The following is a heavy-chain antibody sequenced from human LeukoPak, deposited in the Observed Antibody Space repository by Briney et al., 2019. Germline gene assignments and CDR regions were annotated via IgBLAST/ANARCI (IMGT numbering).Heavy chain of an antibody. V-gene: IGHV3-33*01. Sequence: LPGKSLRLSCAASGFIFSNYVMHWVRQAPGKGLEWVALIRYDGNDKYYSDSVKGRFTISRDNANNTLYLQMNSLRADDTAVYYCAMKAVPRPRLHDAFDFWGQGTVVSVSS. CDR1: GFIFSNYV. D-gene: IGHD5-24*01. CDR2: IRYDGNDK. CDR3: AMKAVPRPRLHDAFDF. J-gene: IGHJ3*01.